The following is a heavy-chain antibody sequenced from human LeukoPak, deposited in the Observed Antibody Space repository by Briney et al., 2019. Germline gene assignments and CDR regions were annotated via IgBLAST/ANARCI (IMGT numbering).Heavy chain of an antibody. J-gene: IGHJ5*02. D-gene: IGHD3-9*01. CDR3: ARAKLRYFDWSNWFDP. V-gene: IGHV4-39*07. Sequence: SETLSLTCTVSGGSISSTNYYWGWIRQPPGEGLEWIGSIYYSGTTYYNPSLKSRVTISVDTSKNQFSLKLSSVTAADTAVYYWARAKLRYFDWSNWFDPWGQGTLVTVSS. CDR2: IYYSGTT. CDR1: GGSISSTNYY.